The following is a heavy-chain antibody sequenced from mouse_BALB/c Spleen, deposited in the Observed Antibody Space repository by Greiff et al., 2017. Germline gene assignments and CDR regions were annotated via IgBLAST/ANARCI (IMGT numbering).Heavy chain of an antibody. V-gene: IGHV5-17*02. CDR2: ISSGSSTI. CDR1: GFTFSSFG. CDR3: ASHDYGAYAMDY. J-gene: IGHJ4*01. Sequence: EVKLMESGGGLVQPGGSRKLSCAASGFTFSSFGMHWVRQAPEKGLEWVAYISSGSSTIYYADTVKGRFTISRDNPKNTLFLQMTSLRSEDTAMYYCASHDYGAYAMDYWGQGTSVTVSS. D-gene: IGHD2-4*01.